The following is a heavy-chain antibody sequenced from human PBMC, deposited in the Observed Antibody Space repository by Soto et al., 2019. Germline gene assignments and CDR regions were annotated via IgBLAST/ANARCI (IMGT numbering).Heavy chain of an antibody. D-gene: IGHD6-13*01. Sequence: PGGSLRLSCAASGFTFSTYEMNWVRQAPGKGLEWVSYTSNSGDTIYYADSVKGRFTIFRDNAKNSLYLQMNSLRVEDTALYYCARDGSRFDYWGQGTLVTVSS. CDR2: TSNSGDTI. J-gene: IGHJ4*02. V-gene: IGHV3-48*03. CDR1: GFTFSTYE. CDR3: ARDGSRFDY.